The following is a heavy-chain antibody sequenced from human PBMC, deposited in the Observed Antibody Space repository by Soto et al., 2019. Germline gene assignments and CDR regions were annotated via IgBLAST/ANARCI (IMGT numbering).Heavy chain of an antibody. D-gene: IGHD6-13*01. CDR1: GDSISSSSYY. V-gene: IGHV4-39*01. CDR3: VSYISRWSAGWFDY. J-gene: IGHJ4*02. Sequence: SETLSLTCTVSGDSISSSSYYWGWIRQPPGKGLEWIGSIYYSGSTYYNPSLKSRVTISVDTSKNQFSLKLSSVTAADTAVYYFVSYISRWSAGWFDYRGQGPLLTLS. CDR2: IYYSGST.